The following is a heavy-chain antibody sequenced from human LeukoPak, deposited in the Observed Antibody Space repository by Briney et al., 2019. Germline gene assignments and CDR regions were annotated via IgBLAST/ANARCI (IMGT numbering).Heavy chain of an antibody. CDR3: ARDGGSGWSINYYYGMDV. CDR2: ISAYNGNT. D-gene: IGHD6-19*01. J-gene: IGHJ6*02. Sequence: EASVKVSCKASGGTFSSYAISWVRQAPGQGLEWMGRISAYNGNTNYAQKLQGRVTMTTDTSTSTAYMELRSLRSDDTAVYYCARDGGSGWSINYYYGMDVWGQGTTVTVSS. CDR1: GGTFSSYA. V-gene: IGHV1-18*01.